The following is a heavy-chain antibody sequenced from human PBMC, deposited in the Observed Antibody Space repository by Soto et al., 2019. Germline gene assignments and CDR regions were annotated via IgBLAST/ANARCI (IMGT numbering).Heavy chain of an antibody. CDR3: ARAVLPATAPFDY. CDR2: INHSGST. Sequence: PSETLSLTCAVYGGSFSAYYWSWIRQPPEKGLEWIGEINHSGSTNYNPSLKSRVTISGDTSKNQFSLKLSSVTAADTAVYYCARAVLPATAPFDYWGQGTLVTVSS. CDR1: GGSFSAYY. J-gene: IGHJ4*02. D-gene: IGHD2-2*01. V-gene: IGHV4-34*01.